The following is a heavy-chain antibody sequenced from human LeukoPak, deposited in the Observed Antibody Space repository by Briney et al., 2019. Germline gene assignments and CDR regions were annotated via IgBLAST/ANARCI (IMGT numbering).Heavy chain of an antibody. V-gene: IGHV3-23*01. Sequence: AGGSLRLSCAASGFTFSSYSMNWVRQAPGKGLEWVSAISGSGGSTYYADSVKGRFTISRDNSKNTLYLQMNSLRAEDTAVYYCAKSDIYDFRVYWGQGTLVTVSS. J-gene: IGHJ4*02. CDR1: GFTFSSYS. CDR2: ISGSGGST. CDR3: AKSDIYDFRVY. D-gene: IGHD3-3*01.